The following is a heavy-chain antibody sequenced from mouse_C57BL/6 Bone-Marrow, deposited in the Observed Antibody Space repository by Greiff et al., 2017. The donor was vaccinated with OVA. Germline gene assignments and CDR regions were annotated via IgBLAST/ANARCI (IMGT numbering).Heavy chain of an antibody. Sequence: QVQLQQPGAELVKPGASVKLSCKASGYTFTSYWMHWVKQRPGQGLEWIGMIHPNSGSTNYNEKFKSKATLTVDKSSSTAYMQLSSLTSEESAVYYCAKQGYCPDWFAYWGQGTLVTVSA. D-gene: IGHD2-3*01. V-gene: IGHV1-64*01. CDR1: GYTFTSYW. CDR2: IHPNSGST. J-gene: IGHJ3*01. CDR3: AKQGYCPDWFAY.